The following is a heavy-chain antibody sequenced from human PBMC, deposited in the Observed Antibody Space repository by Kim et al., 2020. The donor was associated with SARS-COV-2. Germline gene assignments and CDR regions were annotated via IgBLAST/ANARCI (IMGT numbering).Heavy chain of an antibody. Sequence: SETLSLTCTVSGGSISSYYWSWIRQPPGKGLEWIGYIYYSGSTNYNPSLKSRVTISVDTSKNQFSLKLSSVTAADTAVYYCSRGGGWFGELFEGENWFDPWSQRTLVTVSS. CDR1: GGSISSYY. CDR3: SRGGGWFGELFEGENWFDP. J-gene: IGHJ5*02. D-gene: IGHD3-10*01. CDR2: IYYSGST. V-gene: IGHV4-59*01.